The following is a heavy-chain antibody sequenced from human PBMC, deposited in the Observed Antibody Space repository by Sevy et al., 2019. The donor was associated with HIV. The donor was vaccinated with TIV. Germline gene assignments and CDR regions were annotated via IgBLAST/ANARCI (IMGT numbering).Heavy chain of an antibody. Sequence: GGSLRLSCAASGFTFSSYDMHWVRQATGKGLEWVSAIGTAGDTYYPGSVKGRFTISRENAKNSLYLQMNSLRAGDTAVYYCARGGRYSSGPLGGTPFDYWGQRTLVTVSS. D-gene: IGHD6-19*01. V-gene: IGHV3-13*01. J-gene: IGHJ4*02. CDR2: IGTAGDT. CDR3: ARGGRYSSGPLGGTPFDY. CDR1: GFTFSSYD.